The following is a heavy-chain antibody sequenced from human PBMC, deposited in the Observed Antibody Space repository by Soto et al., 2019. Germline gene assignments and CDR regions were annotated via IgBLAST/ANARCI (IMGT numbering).Heavy chain of an antibody. J-gene: IGHJ4*02. CDR3: AREKSSGSYYSSFGY. Sequence: ASVKVSCKASGYTFTSYGIGWVRQAPGQGLEWMGWISAYNGNTNYAQKLQGRVTMTTDTSTSTAYMELRSLRSDDTAVYYCAREKSSGSYYSSFGYWGQGTLVAVS. CDR1: GYTFTSYG. D-gene: IGHD1-26*01. CDR2: ISAYNGNT. V-gene: IGHV1-18*04.